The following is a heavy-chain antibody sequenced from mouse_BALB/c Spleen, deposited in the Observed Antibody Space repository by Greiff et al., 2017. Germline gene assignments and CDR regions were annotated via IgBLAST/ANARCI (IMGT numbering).Heavy chain of an antibody. CDR3: ARDTYSFDY. Sequence: EVKVEESGGGLVQPGGSLRLSCATSGFTFTDYYMSWVRQPPGKALEWLGFIRNKANGYTTEYSASVKGRFTISRDNSQSILYLQMNTLRAEDSATYYCARDTYSFDYWGQGTTLTVSS. V-gene: IGHV7-3*02. CDR1: GFTFTDYY. J-gene: IGHJ2*01. CDR2: IRNKANGYTT.